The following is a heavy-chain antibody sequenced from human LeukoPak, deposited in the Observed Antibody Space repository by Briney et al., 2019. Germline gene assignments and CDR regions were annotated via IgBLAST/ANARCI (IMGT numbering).Heavy chain of an antibody. D-gene: IGHD3-10*01. J-gene: IGHJ3*02. CDR2: ISYDGSNK. Sequence: PGGSLRLSCAASGFTFSSYAMHWVRQAPGKGLEWVAVISYDGSNKYYADSVKGRFTISRDNSKNTLYLQMNSLRAEDTAVYYCARGYYGSGRGAAFDIWGQGTMDTVSS. CDR1: GFTFSSYA. CDR3: ARGYYGSGRGAAFDI. V-gene: IGHV3-30*14.